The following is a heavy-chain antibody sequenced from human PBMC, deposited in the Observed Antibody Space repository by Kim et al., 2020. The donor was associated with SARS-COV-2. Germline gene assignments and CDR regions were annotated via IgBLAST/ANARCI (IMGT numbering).Heavy chain of an antibody. CDR3: ARMGQYYDNSGYYSFDY. J-gene: IGHJ4*02. CDR2: INSDGSST. D-gene: IGHD3-22*01. V-gene: IGHV3-74*01. Sequence: GGSLRLSCAASGFTFSNYWMHWVRQAPGQGLVWVSRINSDGSSTTYADSVKGRFTISRDNAKNTLFLQMNSLRAEDTAVYYCARMGQYYDNSGYYSFDYWVQGTLVTVSS. CDR1: GFTFSNYW.